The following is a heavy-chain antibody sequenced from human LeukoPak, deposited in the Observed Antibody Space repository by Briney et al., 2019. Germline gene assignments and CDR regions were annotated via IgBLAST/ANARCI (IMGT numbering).Heavy chain of an antibody. D-gene: IGHD2-8*01. CDR1: GYTFTGYY. J-gene: IGHJ4*02. CDR3: AREEGYCTNGVCYTYVDY. V-gene: IGHV1-2*06. Sequence: ASVKVSCKASGYTFTGYYMHWVPQAPGQGLEWMRRINPNSGGTNYAQKFQGRVTMTRDTSISTAYMELSRLRSDDTAVYYCAREEGYCTNGVCYTYVDYWGQGTLVTVSS. CDR2: INPNSGGT.